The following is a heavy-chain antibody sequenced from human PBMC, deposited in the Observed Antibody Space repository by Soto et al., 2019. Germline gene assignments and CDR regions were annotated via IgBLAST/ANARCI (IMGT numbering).Heavy chain of an antibody. D-gene: IGHD4-17*01. J-gene: IGHJ5*02. CDR1: GFSLTTSGVG. Sequence: QITLKESGPTLVKPTQTLTLTCTFSGFSLTTSGVGGGWIRQPPGKPLEWLALIYWDEDKRYSPSLKSSLTITQDTSKNRVVLTMTNMDPADTATYFCAHRTTTVTWWFDPWGQGTLVTVSS. CDR3: AHRTTTVTWWFDP. CDR2: IYWDEDK. V-gene: IGHV2-5*02.